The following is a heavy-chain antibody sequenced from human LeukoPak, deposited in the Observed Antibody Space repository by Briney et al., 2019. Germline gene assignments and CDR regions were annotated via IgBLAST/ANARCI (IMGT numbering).Heavy chain of an antibody. CDR1: GFTFGAYA. CDR3: AKPLSLTAGWHCDS. V-gene: IGHV3-33*06. Sequence: GGSLRLSCAASGFTFGAYAMHWVRRAPGKGLEWVAVIWSDGSAKYYADSVKGRFTISRDNSKNTLYLQMNSLRAEDTAIYYCAKPLSLTAGWHCDSWGQGTLVTVS. CDR2: IWSDGSAK. J-gene: IGHJ4*02. D-gene: IGHD6-13*01.